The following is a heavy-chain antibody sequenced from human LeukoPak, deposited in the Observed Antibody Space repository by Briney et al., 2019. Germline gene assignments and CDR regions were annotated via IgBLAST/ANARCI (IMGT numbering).Heavy chain of an antibody. D-gene: IGHD3-10*01. CDR2: ISWNSGSI. V-gene: IGHV3-9*01. J-gene: IGHJ6*04. CDR1: GFTFDDYA. CDR3: AKDNYGSGSILDV. Sequence: GGSLRLSCAASGFTFDDYAMHWVRQAPGKGLEWVSGISWNSGSIGYADSVKGRFTISRDNSKNTLYLQMNSLRAEDTAVYYCAKDNYGSGSILDVWGKGTTVTISS.